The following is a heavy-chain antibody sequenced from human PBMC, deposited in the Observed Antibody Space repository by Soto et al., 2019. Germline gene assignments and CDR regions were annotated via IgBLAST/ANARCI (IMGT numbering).Heavy chain of an antibody. CDR1: GFSFTGYY. J-gene: IGHJ5*02. V-gene: IGHV1-2*02. Sequence: ASVKVSCKASGFSFTGYYIHCLRQAPGQGLEWMGWINAHSGGTEYAQKFQGRVTLTRDTSIATAYLTLTSLASDDTALYYCAKDLTRQLAYWLDPWGQGTQVTVSS. D-gene: IGHD6-6*01. CDR2: INAHSGGT. CDR3: AKDLTRQLAYWLDP.